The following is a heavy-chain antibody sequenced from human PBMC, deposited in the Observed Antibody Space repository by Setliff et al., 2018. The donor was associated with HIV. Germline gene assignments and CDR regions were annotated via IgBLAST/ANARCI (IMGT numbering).Heavy chain of an antibody. D-gene: IGHD3-22*01. CDR1: GGTFSGYA. CDR3: ARGGSITMIVVVPWAFDI. Sequence: GASVKVSCKASGGTFSGYAINWVRQAPGQGLEWMGGIIPLFGTAHYAQRFRGRVTITADDSTSTAYVELSSLRSADTAVYYCARGGSITMIVVVPWAFDIWGQGTMVTVSS. CDR2: IIPLFGTA. V-gene: IGHV1-69*13. J-gene: IGHJ3*02.